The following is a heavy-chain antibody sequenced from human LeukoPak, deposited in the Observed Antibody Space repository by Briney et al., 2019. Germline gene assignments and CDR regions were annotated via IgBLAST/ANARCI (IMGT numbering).Heavy chain of an antibody. V-gene: IGHV4-61*02. D-gene: IGHD2-2*01. CDR3: ARGAGGSTSWWAMDV. CDR1: GGSISSGSYY. J-gene: IGHJ6*04. Sequence: SETLSLTCTVSGGSISSGSYYWSWIRQPAGKGLEWIGRIYTSGSTNYNPSLKSRVTISVDTSKNQFSLKLSSVTAADTAVYYCARGAGGSTSWWAMDVWGKGTTVTVSS. CDR2: IYTSGST.